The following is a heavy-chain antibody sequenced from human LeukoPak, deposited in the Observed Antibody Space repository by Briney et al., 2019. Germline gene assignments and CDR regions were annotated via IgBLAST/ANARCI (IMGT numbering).Heavy chain of an antibody. Sequence: GGSLRLSCAASGFTFSVSAMYWVRQASGKGLEWIGRVRNKANNYATAYAASVKGRFTISREDSKNTAYLQMNSLRAEDTAVYYCARDFWSHLPTAFDYWGQGTLVTVSS. D-gene: IGHD3-3*01. CDR2: VRNKANNYAT. V-gene: IGHV3-73*01. CDR3: ARDFWSHLPTAFDY. J-gene: IGHJ4*02. CDR1: GFTFSVSA.